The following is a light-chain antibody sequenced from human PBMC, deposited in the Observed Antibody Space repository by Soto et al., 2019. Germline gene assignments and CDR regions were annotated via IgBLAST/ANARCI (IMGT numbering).Light chain of an antibody. CDR1: SSNIGRNT. V-gene: IGLV1-44*01. CDR3: AAWDDSLNAVV. CDR2: SNN. Sequence: QSVLTQPPSASGTPGQRVTISCSGSSSNIGRNTVNWYQRLPGTAPKVLIYSNNQRPSGVPDRLSGSKSGTSASLAISGLQSEDEADYYCAAWDDSLNAVVFGGGTKVTVL. J-gene: IGLJ2*01.